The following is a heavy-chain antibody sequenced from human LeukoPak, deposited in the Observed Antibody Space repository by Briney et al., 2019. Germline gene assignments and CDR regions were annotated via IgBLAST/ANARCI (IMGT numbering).Heavy chain of an antibody. J-gene: IGHJ4*02. Sequence: ASVKVSCKASGYTFTRYYMHWVGQAPGQGLEWMGWIYPNSGDTNYAQNFQGRVTMTRDTSVSTAYMELSRLRSDDTAVYYCARDDYSNYPADYWGQGTLVTVSS. CDR1: GYTFTRYY. D-gene: IGHD4-11*01. CDR2: IYPNSGDT. V-gene: IGHV1-2*02. CDR3: ARDDYSNYPADY.